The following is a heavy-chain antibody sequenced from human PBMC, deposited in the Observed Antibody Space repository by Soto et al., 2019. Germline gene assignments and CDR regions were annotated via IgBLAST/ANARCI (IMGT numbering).Heavy chain of an antibody. Sequence: GGSLRLSCAGSGFTFSNYAMSWVRQAPGKGLEWVSAISSAVNTYYADSVKGRFTISRDNSKNTLSLQMNSLRAEDTAVYYCAKQVRDGTSSPYYFDYWGQGTLVTVS. CDR1: GFTFSNYA. V-gene: IGHV3-23*01. CDR2: ISSAVNT. CDR3: AKQVRDGTSSPYYFDY. D-gene: IGHD6-6*01. J-gene: IGHJ4*02.